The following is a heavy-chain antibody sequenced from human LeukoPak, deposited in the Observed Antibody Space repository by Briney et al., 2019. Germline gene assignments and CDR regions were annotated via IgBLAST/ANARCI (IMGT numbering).Heavy chain of an antibody. CDR1: GGSFSGYY. J-gene: IGHJ4*02. V-gene: IGHV4-34*01. CDR3: ARLDYDILTGYYDYFDY. Sequence: SETLSLTCAAYGGSFSGYYWSWIRQPPGKGLEWIGEINHSGSTNYNPSLKSRVTIPVDTSKNQFSLKLSSVTAADTAVYYCARLDYDILTGYYDYFDYWGQGTLVTVSS. D-gene: IGHD3-9*01. CDR2: INHSGST.